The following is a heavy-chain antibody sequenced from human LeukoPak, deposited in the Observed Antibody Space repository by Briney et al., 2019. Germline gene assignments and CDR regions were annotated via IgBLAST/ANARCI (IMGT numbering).Heavy chain of an antibody. CDR3: ATDQPRRYGDYASR. J-gene: IGHJ4*02. Sequence: ASVKVSCKVSGYTLTELSMHWVRQAPGKGLEWMGGFDPEDGETIYAQKFQGRVTMTEDTSTDTAYMELSSLRSEDAAEYYCATDQPRRYGDYASRWGQGTLVTVSS. CDR2: FDPEDGET. D-gene: IGHD4-17*01. V-gene: IGHV1-24*01. CDR1: GYTLTELS.